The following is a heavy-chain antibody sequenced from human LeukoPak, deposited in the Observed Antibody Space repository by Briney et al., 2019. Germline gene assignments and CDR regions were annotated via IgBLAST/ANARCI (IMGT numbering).Heavy chain of an antibody. CDR2: ISSSSSYI. Sequence: GGSLRLSCAASGFTFSSYAMSWVRQAPGKGLEWVSSISSSSSYIYYADSVKGRFTISRDNAKNSLYLQMNSLRAEDTAVYYCARDREQWLAHFDYWGQGTLVTVSS. V-gene: IGHV3-21*01. CDR3: ARDREQWLAHFDY. D-gene: IGHD6-19*01. J-gene: IGHJ4*02. CDR1: GFTFSSYA.